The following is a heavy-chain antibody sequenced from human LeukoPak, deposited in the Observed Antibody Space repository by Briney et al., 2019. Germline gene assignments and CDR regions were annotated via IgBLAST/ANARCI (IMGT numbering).Heavy chain of an antibody. Sequence: GGSLRLSCAASGFTFSTYRMHWVRQTPGKGLVWVSRIDTEGNTINYADSVKGRFTISRDNAGDTLYLQMNSLRAEDTGVYCCATDLSGRHDYWGQGTLVTVSS. J-gene: IGHJ4*02. CDR3: ATDLSGRHDY. CDR1: GFTFSTYR. V-gene: IGHV3-74*01. CDR2: IDTEGNTI. D-gene: IGHD5-12*01.